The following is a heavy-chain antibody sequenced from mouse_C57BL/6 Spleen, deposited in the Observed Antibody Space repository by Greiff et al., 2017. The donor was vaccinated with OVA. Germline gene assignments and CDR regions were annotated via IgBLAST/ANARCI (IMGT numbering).Heavy chain of an antibody. CDR3: ARVRVETGTFDY. J-gene: IGHJ2*01. CDR2: INPSSGYT. CDR1: GYTFTSYT. Sequence: QVQLQQSGAELARPGASVKMSCKASGYTFTSYTMHWVKQRPGQGLEWIGYINPSSGYTKYNQKFKDKATLTADKSSSTAYMQLSSLTSEDSAVYYCARVRVETGTFDYWGQGTTLTVSS. V-gene: IGHV1-4*01. D-gene: IGHD4-1*01.